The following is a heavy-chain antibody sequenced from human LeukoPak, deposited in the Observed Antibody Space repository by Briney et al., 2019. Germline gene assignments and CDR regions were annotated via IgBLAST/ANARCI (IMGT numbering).Heavy chain of an antibody. Sequence: ASVKVSCKASGYTFTGYYMHWVRQAPRQGLEWMGWINPNSGGTNYAQKFQGRVTMTRDTSISTAYMELSRLRSDDTAVYYCARGGVLGYCSSTSCSKPFDYWGQGTLVTVSS. CDR2: INPNSGGT. D-gene: IGHD2-2*01. V-gene: IGHV1-2*02. CDR1: GYTFTGYY. J-gene: IGHJ4*02. CDR3: ARGGVLGYCSSTSCSKPFDY.